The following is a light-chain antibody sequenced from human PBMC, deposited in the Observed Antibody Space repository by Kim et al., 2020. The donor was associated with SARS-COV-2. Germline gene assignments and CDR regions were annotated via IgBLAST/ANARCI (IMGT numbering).Light chain of an antibody. CDR2: ARN. CDR1: SLRTNY. Sequence: SSELTQDPTVSVALGQTVTITCRGDSLRTNYANWYQQKSGQAPILLIYARNNRPSGIPDRFSDSSSGDGDTASLTITGAQAEDEADYYCNFRDRRGYVFG. CDR3: NFRDRRGYV. J-gene: IGLJ1*01. V-gene: IGLV3-19*01.